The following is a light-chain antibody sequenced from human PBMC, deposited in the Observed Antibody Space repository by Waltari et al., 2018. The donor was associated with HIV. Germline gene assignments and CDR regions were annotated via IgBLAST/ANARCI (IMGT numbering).Light chain of an antibody. CDR1: QNVLYNSNNKNF. Sequence: DIVMTQSAESLALSLGERATINCTSSQNVLYNSNNKNFLAWYQQKPGQSPKLLIYWASTRESGVPDRFSGSGSGTDFTLTISSLQAEDAAVYYCQQYYAPPWTFGQGTKVEIK. J-gene: IGKJ1*01. CDR3: QQYYAPPWT. CDR2: WAS. V-gene: IGKV4-1*01.